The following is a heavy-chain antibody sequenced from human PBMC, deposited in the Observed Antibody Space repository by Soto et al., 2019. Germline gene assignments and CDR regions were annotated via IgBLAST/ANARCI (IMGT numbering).Heavy chain of an antibody. V-gene: IGHV3-30*18. D-gene: IGHD3-9*01. CDR1: GLSFFNYG. Sequence: QVYLVESGGGVVQPGTSLRLSCTASGLSFFNYGFAWIRQAPGKGLEWVAVVTYDSSKKYYADSVKGRFTISRDNSKNTVYLQMDSLQHNDSALYYCGKAGGSELRYFDWPEVGVWGQGTLVTVSS. CDR2: VTYDSSKK. J-gene: IGHJ4*02. CDR3: GKAGGSELRYFDWPEVGV.